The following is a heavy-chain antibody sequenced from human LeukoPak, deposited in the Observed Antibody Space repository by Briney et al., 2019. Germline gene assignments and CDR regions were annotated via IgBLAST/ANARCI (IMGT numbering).Heavy chain of an antibody. D-gene: IGHD1-26*01. V-gene: IGHV3-33*01. CDR1: GFTFSSNG. CDR3: ARMSGSHLDY. Sequence: GGSLRLSCAASGFTFSSNGMHWVRQAPGKGLEWVAVIWFDGSKKYYADSVKGRFTISRDNSKNTLYMQMDSLRADDTAVYYCARMSGSHLDYWGQGTLVTVSS. CDR2: IWFDGSKK. J-gene: IGHJ4*02.